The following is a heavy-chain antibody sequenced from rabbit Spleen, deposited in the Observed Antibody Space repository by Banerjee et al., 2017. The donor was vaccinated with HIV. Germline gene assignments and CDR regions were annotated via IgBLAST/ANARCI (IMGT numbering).Heavy chain of an antibody. CDR1: GVSFSSNVY. CDR2: IESGSSGFT. V-gene: IGHV1S40*01. CDR3: ARDTSSSFSSYGMDL. J-gene: IGHJ6*01. D-gene: IGHD1-1*01. Sequence: QSLEESGGDLVRPGASLTLTCTASGVSFSSNVYMCWVRQAPGKGLEWIACIESGSSGFTYFATWAKGRFTCSKTSSTTVTLQMTRLTAADTATYFCARDTSSSFSSYGMDLWGPGTLVTVS.